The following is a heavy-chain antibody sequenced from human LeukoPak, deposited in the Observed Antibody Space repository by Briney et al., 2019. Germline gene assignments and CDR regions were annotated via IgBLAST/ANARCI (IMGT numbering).Heavy chain of an antibody. D-gene: IGHD2-2*01. Sequence: SETLSLTCAVYGGSFSGYYWSWIRQPPGKGLEWIGEINHSGSTNYNPSLKSRVTISVDTSKNQFSLKLSSVTAADTAVYYCARGWGSTSCSDYWGQRTLVTVSS. J-gene: IGHJ4*02. CDR3: ARGWGSTSCSDY. V-gene: IGHV4-34*01. CDR2: INHSGST. CDR1: GGSFSGYY.